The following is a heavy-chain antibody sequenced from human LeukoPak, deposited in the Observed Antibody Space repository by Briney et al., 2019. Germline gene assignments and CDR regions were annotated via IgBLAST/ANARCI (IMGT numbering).Heavy chain of an antibody. Sequence: SETLSLTCSVSGGSVSSYYWSWIRQPPGKGLEWIGEINHSGSTNYNPSLKSRVTISVDTSKNQFSLKLSSVTAADTAVYYCARGRFGYCSGGSCYSGYFQHWGQGTLVTVSS. CDR2: INHSGST. CDR3: ARGRFGYCSGGSCYSGYFQH. D-gene: IGHD2-15*01. V-gene: IGHV4-34*01. J-gene: IGHJ1*01. CDR1: GGSVSSYY.